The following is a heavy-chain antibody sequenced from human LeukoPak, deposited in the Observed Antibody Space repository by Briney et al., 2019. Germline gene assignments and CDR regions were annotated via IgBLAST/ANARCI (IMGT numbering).Heavy chain of an antibody. CDR2: IYTSGST. V-gene: IGHV4-61*02. D-gene: IGHD3-3*01. J-gene: IGHJ4*02. Sequence: SETLSLXCTVSGGSISSGSYYWSWIRQPAGKGLEWVGRIYTSGSTNYNPSLKSRVTISVDTSKNQFSLKLSSVTAADTAVYYCASQYYDFWSGTSNDWLLTDYWGQGTLVTVSS. CDR3: ASQYYDFWSGTSNDWLLTDY. CDR1: GGSISSGSYY.